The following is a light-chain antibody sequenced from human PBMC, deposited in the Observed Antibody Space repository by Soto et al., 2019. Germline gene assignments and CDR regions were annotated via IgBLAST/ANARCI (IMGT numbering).Light chain of an antibody. J-gene: IGLJ1*01. Sequence: VLAQPPSASGSPGQSVTISCTGTSSDVGGYNYVSWYQQHPGKAPKLMIYEVSKRPSGVPDRFSGSKSGNTASLTVSGLQAEDEADYYCSSYAGSNNLLYVFGTGTKVTVL. CDR2: EVS. V-gene: IGLV2-8*01. CDR1: SSDVGGYNY. CDR3: SSYAGSNNLLYV.